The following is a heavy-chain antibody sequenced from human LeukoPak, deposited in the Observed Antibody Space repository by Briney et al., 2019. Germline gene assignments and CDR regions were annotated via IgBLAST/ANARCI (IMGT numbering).Heavy chain of an antibody. CDR2: IKSKTDGGAT. V-gene: IGHV3-15*01. CDR1: GFTFSNAW. J-gene: IGHJ6*02. Sequence: SGGSLRLSCAASGFTFSNAWMNWVRQAPGKGLEWVGRIKSKTDGGATDYAAPVKGRFTISRDDSKSTLYLQMNSLQTEDTGIYYCTSTTAFVLVRGVIRSYNYDGMDVWGQGTTVTVSS. CDR3: TSTTAFVLVRGVIRSYNYDGMDV. D-gene: IGHD3-10*01.